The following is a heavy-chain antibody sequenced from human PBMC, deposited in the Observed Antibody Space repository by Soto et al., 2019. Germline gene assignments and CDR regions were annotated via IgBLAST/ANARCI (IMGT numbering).Heavy chain of an antibody. J-gene: IGHJ4*02. CDR2: IYYSGST. Sequence: SETLSLPCTVCVGSISSYYWSWIRQPPGKGLEWIGYIYYSGSTNYNPSLKSRVTISVDTSKNQFSLKLSSVTAADTAVYYCARDVAGLDYCGQVTLVTVPS. CDR1: VGSISSYY. D-gene: IGHD2-15*01. V-gene: IGHV4-59*01. CDR3: ARDVAGLDY.